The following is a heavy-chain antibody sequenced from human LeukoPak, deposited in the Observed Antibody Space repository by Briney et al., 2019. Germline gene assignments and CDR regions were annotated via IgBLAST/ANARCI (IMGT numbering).Heavy chain of an antibody. V-gene: IGHV4-39*01. J-gene: IGHJ6*03. Sequence: SETLSLTCTVSGGSISSSSYYWGWIRQPPGKGLEWIGSIYYSGSTYYSPSLKSRVTISVDTSKNQFSLKLSSVTAADTAVYYCARGGTMVRGVIRDYYYYYMDVWGKGTTVTVSS. CDR3: ARGGTMVRGVIRDYYYYYMDV. CDR2: IYYSGST. CDR1: GGSISSSSYY. D-gene: IGHD3-10*01.